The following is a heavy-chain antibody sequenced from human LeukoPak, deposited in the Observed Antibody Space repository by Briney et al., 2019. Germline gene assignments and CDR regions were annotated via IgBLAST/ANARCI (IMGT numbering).Heavy chain of an antibody. Sequence: PGGSLRLSCSASGFIFETHAMHWVRQAPGKGLEWVAMIWRGGNYKFYADSVKGRFSISRDDSRSGLYLQMNSLRAEDTAVYYCAGMGGSPLRELKVDYWGQGTLVTVSS. CDR1: GFIFETHA. CDR2: IWRGGNYK. D-gene: IGHD1-26*01. V-gene: IGHV3-33*01. J-gene: IGHJ4*02. CDR3: AGMGGSPLRELKVDY.